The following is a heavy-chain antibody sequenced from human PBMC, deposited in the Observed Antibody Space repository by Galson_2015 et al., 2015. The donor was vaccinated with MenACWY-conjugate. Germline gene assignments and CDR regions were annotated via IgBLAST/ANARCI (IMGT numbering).Heavy chain of an antibody. CDR3: AREDPLLGGGWQSHDAFDI. V-gene: IGHV3-21*01. CDR1: GFSFSRYS. D-gene: IGHD6-19*01. J-gene: IGHJ3*02. CDR2: ISSSGTYI. Sequence: SLRLSCAASGFSFSRYSMNWVRQAPGKGLEWASFISSSGTYIHYADSVKGRFTTSRGNAKNSLHLQVNSQRAEDTAVYYCAREDPLLGGGWQSHDAFDIWGQGTMVTVSP.